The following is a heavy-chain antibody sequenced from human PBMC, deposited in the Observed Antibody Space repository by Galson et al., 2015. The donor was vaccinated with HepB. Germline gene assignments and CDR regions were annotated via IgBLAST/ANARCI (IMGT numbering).Heavy chain of an antibody. CDR3: ARGGGSGDYDYYYYMDA. J-gene: IGHJ6*03. D-gene: IGHD6-19*01. CDR1: GYTFTRYG. Sequence: SVKVSCKASGYTFTRYGISWVRQAPGQGLEWMGWISTYTGNSKYAQKVRGRVTMTTDTATSTAYMELRSLRSDDTAVYYCARGGGSGDYDYYYYMDAWGKGTTVTVSS. CDR2: ISTYTGNS. V-gene: IGHV1-18*01.